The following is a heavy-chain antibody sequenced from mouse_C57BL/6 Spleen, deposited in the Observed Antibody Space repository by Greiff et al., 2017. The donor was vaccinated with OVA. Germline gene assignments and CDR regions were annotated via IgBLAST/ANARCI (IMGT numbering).Heavy chain of an antibody. J-gene: IGHJ1*03. CDR2: INPNNGGT. CDR3: ARFSTTFYDGYFDV. Sequence: EVKLMESGPELVKPGASVKIPCKASGYTFTDYNMDWVKQSHGKSLEWIGDINPNNGGTIYNQKFKGKATLTVDKSYSTAYMELRSLTSEDTAVYYCARFSTTFYDGYFDVWGTGTTVTVSS. CDR1: GYTFTDYN. V-gene: IGHV1-18*01. D-gene: IGHD2-12*01.